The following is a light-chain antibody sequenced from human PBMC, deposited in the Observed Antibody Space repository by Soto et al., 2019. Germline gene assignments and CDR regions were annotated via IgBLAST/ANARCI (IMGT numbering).Light chain of an antibody. CDR3: QQYKSLYT. Sequence: DIQMTQSPSTLSASVGDRVTITCRASQSISSWLAWYQQKPGKAPKLLIYKASSLESGVPSRFSGSGSETEVTLTISSLQPDDFATYYCQQYKSLYTFGQGTKLEIK. V-gene: IGKV1-5*03. CDR2: KAS. J-gene: IGKJ2*01. CDR1: QSISSW.